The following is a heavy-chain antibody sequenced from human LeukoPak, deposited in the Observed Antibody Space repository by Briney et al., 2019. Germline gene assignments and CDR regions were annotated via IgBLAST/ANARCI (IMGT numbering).Heavy chain of an antibody. V-gene: IGHV3-48*04. CDR2: ISSSGSTI. CDR3: ARATGQQQLVRFDP. D-gene: IGHD6-13*01. J-gene: IGHJ5*02. CDR1: GFTFSSCG. Sequence: PGGSLRLSCAASGFTFSSCGMGWVRQAPVKGLEWVSYISSSGSTIYYADSVKGRFTISRDNAKNSLYLQMNSLRAEDTAVYYCARATGQQQLVRFDPWGQGTLVTVSS.